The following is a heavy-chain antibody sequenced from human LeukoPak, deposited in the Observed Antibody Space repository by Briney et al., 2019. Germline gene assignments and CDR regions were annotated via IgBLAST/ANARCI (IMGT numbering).Heavy chain of an antibody. V-gene: IGHV3-13*01. CDR2: IGTAGDT. J-gene: IGHJ6*03. CDR1: GFTFSSYD. D-gene: IGHD1-1*01. CDR3: AREGYDKSGRSWYYYMDV. Sequence: HPGGSLRLSCAASGFTFSSYDMHWVRQATGKGLEWVSAIGTAGDTYYPGSVKGRFTISRENAKNSLYLQMNSLRAGDTAVYYCAREGYDKSGRSWYYYMDVWGKGTTVTISS.